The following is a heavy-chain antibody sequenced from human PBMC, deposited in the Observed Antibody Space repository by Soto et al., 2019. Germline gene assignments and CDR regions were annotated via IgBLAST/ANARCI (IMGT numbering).Heavy chain of an antibody. Sequence: ASVKVSCKASGYTFTSYGISWVRQAPGQGLEWMGWISAYNGNTNYAQKLQGRVTMTTDTSTSTAYMELRSLRSDDTAGYYCARDFSEPDTAMVNFDYWGQGTLVTVSS. CDR1: GYTFTSYG. J-gene: IGHJ4*02. CDR3: ARDFSEPDTAMVNFDY. CDR2: ISAYNGNT. D-gene: IGHD5-18*01. V-gene: IGHV1-18*04.